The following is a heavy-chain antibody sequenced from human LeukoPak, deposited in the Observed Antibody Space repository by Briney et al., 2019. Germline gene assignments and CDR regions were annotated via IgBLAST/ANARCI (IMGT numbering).Heavy chain of an antibody. J-gene: IGHJ5*02. D-gene: IGHD3-22*01. CDR2: INHSGST. Sequence: PSETLSLTCAVYGGSFSGYYWSWIRQPPGKGLEWIGEINHSGSTNYNPSLKSRVTISVDTSKNQFSLKLSSVTAADTAVYYCARGYDSSGYLNWFDPWGQGTLVTVSS. CDR3: ARGYDSSGYLNWFDP. CDR1: GGSFSGYY. V-gene: IGHV4-34*01.